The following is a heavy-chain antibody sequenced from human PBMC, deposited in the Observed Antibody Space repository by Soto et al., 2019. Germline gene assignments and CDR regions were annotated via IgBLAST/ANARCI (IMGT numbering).Heavy chain of an antibody. CDR2: ISYDGSNK. CDR1: GFTFSSYA. J-gene: IGHJ2*01. CDR3: ARPLWRDDYNWGYFDL. Sequence: QVQLVESGGGVVQPGRSLRLSYAASGFTFSSYAMHWVRQAPGKGLEWVAVISYDGSNKYYADSVKGRFTISRDNSKKTLYLQMNSLRAEDTAVYYCARPLWRDDYNWGYFDLWGRGTLVTVSS. D-gene: IGHD4-4*01. V-gene: IGHV3-30-3*01.